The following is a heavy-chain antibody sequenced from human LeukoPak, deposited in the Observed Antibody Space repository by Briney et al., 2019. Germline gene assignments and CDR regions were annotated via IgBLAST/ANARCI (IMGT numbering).Heavy chain of an antibody. Sequence: GGSLRLSXVASGFIFNDYGMSWVRQAPGKGPEWLSGINRNGDSISYADSVKGRFTISRDNAKNSPYLQMNSLRAEDTALYYCTRSSTEADWGQGTRVTVSS. V-gene: IGHV3-20*04. D-gene: IGHD6-19*01. CDR3: TRSSTEAD. CDR2: INRNGDSI. J-gene: IGHJ4*02. CDR1: GFIFNDYG.